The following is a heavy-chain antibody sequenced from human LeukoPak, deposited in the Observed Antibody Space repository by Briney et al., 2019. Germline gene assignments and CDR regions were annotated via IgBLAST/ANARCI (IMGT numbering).Heavy chain of an antibody. CDR2: ISGSAGST. J-gene: IGHJ5*02. Sequence: PGGSLRLSCAASGFTFSSYAMSWVRQAPGKGLEWVSVISGSAGSTYYADSVKGRFTISRDNAKNSLYLQMNSLRAEDTAVYYCARAPGGYCSSTSCYVWFDPWGQGTLVTVSS. D-gene: IGHD2-2*01. V-gene: IGHV3-23*01. CDR1: GFTFSSYA. CDR3: ARAPGGYCSSTSCYVWFDP.